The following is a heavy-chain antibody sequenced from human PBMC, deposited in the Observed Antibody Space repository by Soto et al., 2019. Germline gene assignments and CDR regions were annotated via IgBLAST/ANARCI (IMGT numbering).Heavy chain of an antibody. D-gene: IGHD2-8*01. Sequence: ASVKVFGKASGYTFTSYAMHWVRQAPGQRLEWMGWINAGNGNTKYSQKFQGRVTITRDTSASTAYMELSSLRSEDTAVYYCARDRRGGYCTNGVCYRFDPWGQGTLVTVSS. CDR1: GYTFTSYA. CDR3: ARDRRGGYCTNGVCYRFDP. V-gene: IGHV1-3*01. J-gene: IGHJ5*02. CDR2: INAGNGNT.